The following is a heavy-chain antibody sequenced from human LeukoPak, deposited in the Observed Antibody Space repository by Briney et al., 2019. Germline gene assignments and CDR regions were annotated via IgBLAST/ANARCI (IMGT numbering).Heavy chain of an antibody. Sequence: GGALRLSCAPSGFTFSNYAMSWVRQAPGKGREWVSAISGSGGTKYYADSVKGRFTISRDNSKNTLYLQMNSLRAEDTALYYCAKEAWEYSSSARFDYWGQGTLVTVSS. D-gene: IGHD6-6*01. V-gene: IGHV3-23*01. CDR3: AKEAWEYSSSARFDY. CDR2: ISGSGGTK. J-gene: IGHJ4*02. CDR1: GFTFSNYA.